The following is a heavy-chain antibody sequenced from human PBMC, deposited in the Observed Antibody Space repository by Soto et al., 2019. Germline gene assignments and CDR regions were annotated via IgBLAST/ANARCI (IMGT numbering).Heavy chain of an antibody. CDR3: ARRDDSEAFDI. CDR2: IYRGGGT. Sequence: EVQLVESGGGLFQPGGSLRISCAGSGLSVSWEYISWVRQPPGKGLEWVSIIYRGGGTYYADSAKGRCIISRDASKNMVFRQVNNLRDEDTAIYYCARRDDSEAFDIWGQGTTVTVSS. V-gene: IGHV3-53*01. J-gene: IGHJ3*02. CDR1: GLSVSWEY. D-gene: IGHD5-18*01.